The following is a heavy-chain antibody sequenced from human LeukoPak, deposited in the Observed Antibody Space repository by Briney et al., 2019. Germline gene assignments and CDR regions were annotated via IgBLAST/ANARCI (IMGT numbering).Heavy chain of an antibody. V-gene: IGHV4-59*01. CDR3: ARGRLAAAYYFDY. J-gene: IGHJ4*02. CDR2: IYYSGST. CDR1: SGSISSYY. D-gene: IGHD6-13*01. Sequence: ASETLSLTCTVSSGSISSYYWTWIRQPPGKGLEWIGYIYYSGSTNYNPSLKSRVTISVDTSKNQFSLKLSSVTAADTAVYYCARGRLAAAYYFDYWGQGTLVTVSS.